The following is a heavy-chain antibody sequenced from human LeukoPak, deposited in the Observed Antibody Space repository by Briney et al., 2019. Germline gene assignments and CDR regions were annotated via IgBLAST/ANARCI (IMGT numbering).Heavy chain of an antibody. J-gene: IGHJ4*02. CDR2: INHSGFT. CDR3: ARYYYDSSGYHDFDY. Sequence: SETLSLTCAVYGGSFSTYYWSWIRQPPGKGLEWIGEINHSGFTNYNPSLKSRVTISVDKSKNQFSLKLSSVTAADTAVYYCARYYYDSSGYHDFDYWGQGTLVTVSS. D-gene: IGHD3-22*01. V-gene: IGHV4-34*01. CDR1: GGSFSTYY.